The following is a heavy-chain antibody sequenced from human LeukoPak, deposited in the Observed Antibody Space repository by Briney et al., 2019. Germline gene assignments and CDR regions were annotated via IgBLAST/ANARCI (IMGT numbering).Heavy chain of an antibody. J-gene: IGHJ4*02. CDR3: ARRSWRDRFDY. CDR2: INHNGST. V-gene: IGHV4-34*01. CDR1: GGSFSGYY. D-gene: IGHD1-26*01. Sequence: KTSETLSLTCAVYGGSFSGYYWSWIRQPPGKGLEWIGEINHNGSTNYNPSLKSRVTISVDTSKNQFSLKLSSVTPADTAVYYCARRSWRDRFDYWGQGTLVTVSS.